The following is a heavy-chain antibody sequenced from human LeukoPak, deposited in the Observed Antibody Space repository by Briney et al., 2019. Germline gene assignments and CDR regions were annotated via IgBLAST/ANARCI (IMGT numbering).Heavy chain of an antibody. V-gene: IGHV3-11*01. CDR1: GFTFSDYY. CDR2: ISSSGSTI. Sequence: GGSLRLSCAASGFTFSDYYMSWIRQAPGKGLEWVSYISSSGSTIYYADSVKGRFTISRDNAKNSLYLQMNSLRAEDTAVYYCAKARTNYYFDYWGQGTLVTVSS. J-gene: IGHJ4*02. CDR3: AKARTNYYFDY. D-gene: IGHD4/OR15-4a*01.